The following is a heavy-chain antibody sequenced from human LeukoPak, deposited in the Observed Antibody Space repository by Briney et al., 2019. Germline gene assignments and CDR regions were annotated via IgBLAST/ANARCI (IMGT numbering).Heavy chain of an antibody. V-gene: IGHV4-34*01. CDR3: ARRRIRLDYVWGSYRSHFDY. Sequence: SETLSLACAVYGGSFSGYYWSWLRQPPGKGLEWIGEINHSGSTNYSPSLKSRVTISVDTSKNQFSLKLSSVTAADTAVYYCARRRIRLDYVWGSYRSHFDYWGQGTLVTVSS. J-gene: IGHJ4*02. CDR2: INHSGST. CDR1: GGSFSGYY. D-gene: IGHD3-16*02.